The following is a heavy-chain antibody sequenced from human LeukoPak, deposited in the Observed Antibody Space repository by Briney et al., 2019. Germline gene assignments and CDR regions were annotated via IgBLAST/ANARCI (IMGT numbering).Heavy chain of an antibody. CDR3: AKHLTNAFYDMIWFDP. J-gene: IGHJ5*02. CDR1: GGSINNHY. V-gene: IGHV4-59*11. Sequence: SETLSLTCSVSGGSINNHYWSWIRQTPGKGLEWIGYVFDSGSTNYTPSVRSRVTISVDTSRNQFSLRLSSVTAADTAVYYCAKHLTNAFYDMIWFDPWGQGILVTVSS. CDR2: VFDSGST. D-gene: IGHD2/OR15-2a*01.